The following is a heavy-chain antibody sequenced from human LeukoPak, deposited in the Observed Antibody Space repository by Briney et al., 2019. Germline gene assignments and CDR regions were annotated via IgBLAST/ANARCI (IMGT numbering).Heavy chain of an antibody. J-gene: IGHJ4*02. V-gene: IGHV3-11*01. CDR3: ASIHRSLSYYFDY. CDR1: GFTFSDYY. D-gene: IGHD2-15*01. CDR2: ISSSGSTI. Sequence: GGSLRLSCAAFGFTFSDYYMSWIRQAPGKGLEWVSYISSSGSTIYYADSVKGRFTISRDNAKNSLYLQMNSLRAEDTAVYYCASIHRSLSYYFDYWGQGTMVTVPS.